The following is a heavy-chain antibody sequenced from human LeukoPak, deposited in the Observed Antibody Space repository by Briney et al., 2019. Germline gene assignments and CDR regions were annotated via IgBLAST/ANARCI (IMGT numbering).Heavy chain of an antibody. D-gene: IGHD3-22*01. CDR2: IYHSGST. V-gene: IGHV4-4*02. Sequence: SETLSLTCAVSGGSISSSNWWSWVRQPPGKGLEWIGEIYHSGSTNYNPSLKSRVTISVDKSKNQFSLKLSSVTAADTAVYYCARRGYYYDSSGYYSYWGQGTLVTVSS. CDR3: ARRGYYYDSSGYYSY. CDR1: GGSISSSNW. J-gene: IGHJ4*02.